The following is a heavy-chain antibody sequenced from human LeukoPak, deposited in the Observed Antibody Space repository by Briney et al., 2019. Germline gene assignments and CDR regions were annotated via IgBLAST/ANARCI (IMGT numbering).Heavy chain of an antibody. V-gene: IGHV4-34*01. CDR1: GGSFSGYY. Sequence: SETLSLTCTVYGGSFSGYYWSWIRQPPGKGLEWIGEINHSGSTNYNPSLKSRVTISVDTSKNQFSLKLSSVTAADTAVYYCARGALTYYYDSSGYYFDYWGQGTLVTVSS. D-gene: IGHD3-22*01. CDR3: ARGALTYYYDSSGYYFDY. CDR2: INHSGST. J-gene: IGHJ4*02.